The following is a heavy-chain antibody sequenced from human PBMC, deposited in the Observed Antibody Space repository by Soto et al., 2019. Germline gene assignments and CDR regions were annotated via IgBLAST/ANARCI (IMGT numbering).Heavy chain of an antibody. V-gene: IGHV3-30-3*01. D-gene: IGHD4-17*01. CDR1: GFTFSSYT. CDR3: ARVETRVTTWYYGGMDV. CDR2: ISYDGSNK. J-gene: IGHJ6*02. Sequence: QVQLVESGGGVVQPGRSLRLSCAASGFTFSSYTMHWVRQAPGKGLEWVALISYDGSNKYYADSVKGRSTISRDNSKNTLYLQMNSLGVEDTAVYYCARVETRVTTWYYGGMDVWGQGTTVSVSS.